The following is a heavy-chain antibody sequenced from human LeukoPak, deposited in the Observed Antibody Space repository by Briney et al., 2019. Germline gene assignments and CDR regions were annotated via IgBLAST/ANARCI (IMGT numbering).Heavy chain of an antibody. CDR3: ARGGGYEPDY. Sequence: SVKVSCKASGYTFTSYGISWVRQAPGQGLEWMGGIIPTLGTVNYAQKFQGRVTITADESTSTAYMELSSLRSEDTAVYYCARGGGYEPDYRGQGTLVTVSS. CDR1: GYTFTSYG. J-gene: IGHJ4*02. D-gene: IGHD5-12*01. CDR2: IIPTLGTV. V-gene: IGHV1-69*13.